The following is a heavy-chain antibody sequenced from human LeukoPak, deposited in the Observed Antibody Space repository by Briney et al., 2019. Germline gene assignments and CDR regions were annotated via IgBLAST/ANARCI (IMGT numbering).Heavy chain of an antibody. D-gene: IGHD3-22*01. J-gene: IGHJ4*02. CDR1: GGSVSSGSYY. CDR2: IYYSGST. Sequence: SETLSLTCTVSGGSVSSGSYYWSWIRQPPGKGLEWIGYIYYSGSTNYNPSLKSRVTISVDTSKNQFSLKLSSVTAADTAVYYCARGYGSSGYFAYWGQGTLVTVSS. CDR3: ARGYGSSGYFAY. V-gene: IGHV4-61*01.